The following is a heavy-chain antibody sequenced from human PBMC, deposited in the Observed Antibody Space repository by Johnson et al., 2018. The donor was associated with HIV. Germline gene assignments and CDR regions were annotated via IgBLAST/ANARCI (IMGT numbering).Heavy chain of an antibody. CDR2: INTSGTTV. V-gene: IGHV3-11*04. CDR1: GFSFGDCY. Sequence: VESGGGLVKPGGSLRLSCVASGFSFGDCYMSWIRQAPGKGLEWISDINTSGTTVHYSDSVKGRFAISRDNAKNSLYLQMSSLRAEDTAVYFCAKFEGFITVNRVVGDAFDMWGQGTMVTVSS. J-gene: IGHJ3*02. D-gene: IGHD3-10*01. CDR3: AKFEGFITVNRVVGDAFDM.